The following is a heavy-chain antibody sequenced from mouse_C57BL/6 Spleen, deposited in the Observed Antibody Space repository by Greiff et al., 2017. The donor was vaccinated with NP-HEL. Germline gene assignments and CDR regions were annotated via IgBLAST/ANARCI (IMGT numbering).Heavy chain of an antibody. CDR1: GYTFTDYN. Sequence: EVQLQQSGPELVKPGASVKIPCKASGYTFTDYNMDWVKQSHGKSLEWIGDINPNNGGTIYNQKFKGKATLTVDKSSSTAYMELRSLTSEDTAVYYCARRRDYDGIPFAYWGQGTLVTVSA. J-gene: IGHJ3*01. V-gene: IGHV1-18*01. D-gene: IGHD2-4*01. CDR3: ARRRDYDGIPFAY. CDR2: INPNNGGT.